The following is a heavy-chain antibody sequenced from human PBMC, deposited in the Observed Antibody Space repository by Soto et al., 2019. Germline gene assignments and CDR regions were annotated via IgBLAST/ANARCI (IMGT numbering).Heavy chain of an antibody. CDR3: ARDFDV. J-gene: IGHJ3*01. CDR1: GVSCRSGRYY. Sequence: PSETLSLTCTVSGVSCRSGRYYWSWGRHPPGNGLEWIGYVYHSGRTSYNPSLKSRVSISMDTPKNQFYLDLDSVTAADTAVYFCARDFDV. V-gene: IGHV4-61*01. CDR2: VYHSGRT.